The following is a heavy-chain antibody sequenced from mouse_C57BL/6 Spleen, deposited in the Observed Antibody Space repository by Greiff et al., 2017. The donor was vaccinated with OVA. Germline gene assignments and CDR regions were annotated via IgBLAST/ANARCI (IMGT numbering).Heavy chain of an antibody. D-gene: IGHD1-1*01. CDR2: INPSNGGT. V-gene: IGHV1-53*01. Sequence: QVQLQQSGTELVKPGASVKLSCKASGYTFTSYWMHWVKQRPGQGLEWIGNINPSNGGTNYNEKFKSKATLTVDKSSSTAYMQLSSLTSEDSAVYYCARSGGSSYPFAYWGQGTLVTVSA. CDR1: GYTFTSYW. J-gene: IGHJ3*01. CDR3: ARSGGSSYPFAY.